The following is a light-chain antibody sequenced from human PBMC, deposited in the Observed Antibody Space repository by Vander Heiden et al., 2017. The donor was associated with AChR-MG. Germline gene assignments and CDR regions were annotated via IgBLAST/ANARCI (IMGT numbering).Light chain of an antibody. J-gene: IGKJ4*01. CDR3: QQRYSTPLT. CDR2: DAS. V-gene: IGKV1-39*01. Sequence: DIQMTHYPSSLSASVGDRVTITCRASQSISSYLNGYQQKPGKAPKRLIYDASSLQSGVPSRCSGSGSGTDFTLTTSSLQPEDFATYYCQQRYSTPLTFGGGTKVEIK. CDR1: QSISSY.